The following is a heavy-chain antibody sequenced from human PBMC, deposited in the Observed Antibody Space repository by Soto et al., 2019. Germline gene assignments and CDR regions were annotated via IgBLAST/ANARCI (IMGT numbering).Heavy chain of an antibody. CDR3: AKEGVYSSGWYIDY. Sequence: QVQLVESGGGVVQPGRSLRLSCAASGFTFSSYGMHWVRQAPGKGLEWVAVISYDGSNKYYADSVKGRFTISRDNSKNPLYLQMNSRRAEDTAVYYCAKEGVYSSGWYIDYWGQGTLVTVSS. CDR2: ISYDGSNK. CDR1: GFTFSSYG. V-gene: IGHV3-30*18. J-gene: IGHJ4*02. D-gene: IGHD6-19*01.